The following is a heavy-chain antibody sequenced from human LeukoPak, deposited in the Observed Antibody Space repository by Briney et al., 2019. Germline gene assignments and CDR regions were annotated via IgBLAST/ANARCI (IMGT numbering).Heavy chain of an antibody. CDR1: GYSFTNYW. Sequence: GESLKISCKGSGYSFTNYWIGWVRQMPGKGLEWTGIVYPGDSDTKYSQSFQGQVTISADKSVSTAYLQWSSLKASDTAMYYCARGQDSSGYYHGAFDIWGQGTMVTVSS. CDR3: ARGQDSSGYYHGAFDI. V-gene: IGHV5-51*01. J-gene: IGHJ3*02. D-gene: IGHD3-22*01. CDR2: VYPGDSDT.